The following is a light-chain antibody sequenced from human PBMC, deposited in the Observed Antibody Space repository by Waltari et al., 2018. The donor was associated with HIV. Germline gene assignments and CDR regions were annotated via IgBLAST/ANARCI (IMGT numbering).Light chain of an antibody. CDR2: AAS. CDR3: LHDYIFPYT. CDR1: QGIGKD. V-gene: IGKV1-6*02. J-gene: IGKJ2*01. Sequence: AIQMTQSPSSLSASIGDRVTITCRASQGIGKDLSWDQQQPGKSPNLLIYAASILQSGVSSRFSGAGSATDFTLTISNLQPEDFATYFCLHDYIFPYTFGPGTKLEI.